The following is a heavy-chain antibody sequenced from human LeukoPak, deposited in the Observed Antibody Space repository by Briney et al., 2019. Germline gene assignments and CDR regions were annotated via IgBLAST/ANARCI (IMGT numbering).Heavy chain of an antibody. CDR1: GLTVSSNC. D-gene: IGHD5-12*01. CDR2: IKQDGSAK. Sequence: PEGSLRLSCAASGLTVSSNCMSWVRQAPGKELQWVANIKQDGSAKYYVDSVKGRFTISRDNAKNSLYLQMNSLRAEDTAVYYCARVEASGYDYGAFDYWGQGTLVTVSS. V-gene: IGHV3-7*01. CDR3: ARVEASGYDYGAFDY. J-gene: IGHJ4*02.